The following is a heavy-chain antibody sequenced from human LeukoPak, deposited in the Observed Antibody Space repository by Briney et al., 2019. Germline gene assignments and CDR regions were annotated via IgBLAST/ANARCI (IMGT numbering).Heavy chain of an antibody. CDR3: ARHGGGVDY. D-gene: IGHD2-15*01. CDR1: GGSISSYY. V-gene: IGHV4-59*08. CDR2: IYYSGST. J-gene: IGHJ4*02. Sequence: PSETLSLTCTVSGGSISSYYWSWIRQPPGKGLEWIGSIYYSGSTNYNPSLKSRVTISVNTSKNQFSLKQSSVTAADTAVYYCARHGGGVDYWGQGTLVTVSS.